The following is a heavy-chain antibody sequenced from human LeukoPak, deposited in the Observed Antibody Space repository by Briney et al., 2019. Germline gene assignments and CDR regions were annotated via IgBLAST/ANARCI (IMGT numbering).Heavy chain of an antibody. CDR3: ARWASSDHYGVGGENPFDI. V-gene: IGHV4-31*03. CDR1: GGSITSGDSY. Sequence: PSQTLSLTCTVSGGSITSGDSYWTWIRQHPGKGLEWIGYIYYSGNTYYNSSLKSRVTISLDTSKKQFSLKLSSVTAADTAVYYCARWASSDHYGVGGENPFDIWGQGTMVTVSS. D-gene: IGHD3-22*01. J-gene: IGHJ3*02. CDR2: IYYSGNT.